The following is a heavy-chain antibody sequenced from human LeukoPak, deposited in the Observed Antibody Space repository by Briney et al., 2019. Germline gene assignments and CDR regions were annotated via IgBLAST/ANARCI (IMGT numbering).Heavy chain of an antibody. CDR3: ARVLYLRSCYFDY. V-gene: IGHV3-48*03. Sequence: GGSLRLSCAASGFTFSNYELTWVRQAPGKGLEWVSYISIRGSTIYYADSVKDRFAISRDDAKNSLYLQMNSLRAEDTAVYYCARVLYLRSCYFDYWGQGTLVTVSS. CDR1: GFTFSNYE. CDR2: ISIRGSTI. D-gene: IGHD2/OR15-2a*01. J-gene: IGHJ4*02.